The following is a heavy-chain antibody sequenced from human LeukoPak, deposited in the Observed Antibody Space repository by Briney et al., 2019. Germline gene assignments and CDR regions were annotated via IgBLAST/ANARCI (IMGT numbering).Heavy chain of an antibody. Sequence: ASVKVSCKASGYTFTSYYLHWVRQAPGQRLEWMGIIIPSDRSTVYAQKFQGRVTVSRDTSTSTVYLELRSLRSEDTALYYCARQLQLRYFDWSPWDVWGQGTTVTVSS. CDR3: ARQLQLRYFDWSPWDV. CDR1: GYTFTSYY. D-gene: IGHD3-9*01. V-gene: IGHV1-46*01. J-gene: IGHJ6*02. CDR2: IIPSDRST.